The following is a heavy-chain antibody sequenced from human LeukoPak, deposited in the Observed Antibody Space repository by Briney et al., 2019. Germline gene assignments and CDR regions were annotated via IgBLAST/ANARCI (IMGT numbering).Heavy chain of an antibody. CDR2: IYYSGRT. D-gene: IGHD1-26*01. CDR3: ARGEHLNWFDP. J-gene: IGHJ5*02. V-gene: IGHV4-61*01. Sequence: TSETLSLSCTVPGGSVSSGSSYWSWIRQPPGKGLEWIGYIYYSGRTNYNPSLKSRVTISVDTSKNQFSLKLSSVTAADTAVYYCARGEHLNWFDPWGQGTLVTVSS. CDR1: GGSVSSGSSY.